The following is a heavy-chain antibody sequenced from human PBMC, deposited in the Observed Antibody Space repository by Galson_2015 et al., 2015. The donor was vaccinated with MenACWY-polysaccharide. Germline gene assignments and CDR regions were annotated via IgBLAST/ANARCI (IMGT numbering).Heavy chain of an antibody. CDR2: ISGSGSNT. Sequence: SLRLSCAASGVTFNNYAMSWVRQAPGKGLDWVSVISGSGSNTFYADSVKGRFTISRDNSKNTLYLHMNSLRAEDTAVYYCAKSRTGEYDSIDFWGQGTLVTVSS. CDR1: GVTFNNYA. CDR3: AKSRTGEYDSIDF. V-gene: IGHV3-23*01. D-gene: IGHD3-22*01. J-gene: IGHJ4*02.